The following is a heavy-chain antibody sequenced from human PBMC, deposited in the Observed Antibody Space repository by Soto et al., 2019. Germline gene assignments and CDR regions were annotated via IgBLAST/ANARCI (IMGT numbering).Heavy chain of an antibody. CDR1: GGSVSGGSYY. CDR3: ARGYTGWYYFDY. CDR2: IYSTGST. J-gene: IGHJ4*02. Sequence: PSETLSLTCTVSGGSVSGGSYYLSWIRQPPGKGLEWIGYIYSTGSTNYNPSLKSRVTISIDTSKNQFSLKLTSVTAADTAMYYCARGYTGWYYFDYWGLGTLVTVSS. V-gene: IGHV4-61*01. D-gene: IGHD6-19*01.